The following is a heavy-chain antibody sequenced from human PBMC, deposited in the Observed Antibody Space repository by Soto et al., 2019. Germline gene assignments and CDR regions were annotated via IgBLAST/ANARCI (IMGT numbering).Heavy chain of an antibody. Sequence: QQQLQESGSGLVKPSQTLSLTCAVSGGSISSGGYSWSWIRPPPGKGLEWIGYIYHSGSTYYNTSLKSRVTISVDRSKNQFSLKLSSVTAADTAVYYCARVPSPWGQGTLVTVSS. V-gene: IGHV4-30-2*01. CDR1: GGSISSGGYS. J-gene: IGHJ5*02. CDR2: IYHSGST. CDR3: ARVPSP.